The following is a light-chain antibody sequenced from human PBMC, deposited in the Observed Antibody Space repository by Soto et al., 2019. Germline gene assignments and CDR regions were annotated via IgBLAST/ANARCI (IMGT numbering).Light chain of an antibody. CDR2: GTS. V-gene: IGKV3D-15*01. Sequence: QSPGRVYLSPGERATVSCRASQSVPSTYLAWYQQKPGQPPRLLLSGTSNRATRIPDRFSGSGSGTEFTLTISSLQSEDFAVYYCQQYNNWPITFGQGTRLEN. CDR3: QQYNNWPIT. CDR1: QSVPST. J-gene: IGKJ5*01.